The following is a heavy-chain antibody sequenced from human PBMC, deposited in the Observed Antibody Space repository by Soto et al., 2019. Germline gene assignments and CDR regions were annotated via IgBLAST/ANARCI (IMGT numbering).Heavy chain of an antibody. CDR1: GYTFTSYA. D-gene: IGHD3-10*01. V-gene: IGHV1-3*01. J-gene: IGHJ6*02. Sequence: ASVKVYCKASGYTFTSYAMHWVRQAPGQRLEWMGWINAGNGNTKYSQKFQGRVTITRDTSAWTAYMELSGLRAEGTALYCRASTPFEELFPRGYYYAMDVWGQGTTVTVSS. CDR2: INAGNGNT. CDR3: ASTPFEELFPRGYYYAMDV.